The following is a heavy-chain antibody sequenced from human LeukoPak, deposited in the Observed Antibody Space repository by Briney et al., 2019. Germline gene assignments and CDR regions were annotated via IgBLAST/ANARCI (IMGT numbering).Heavy chain of an antibody. CDR1: GFTFSSYA. CDR3: AKDLAATVTSI. V-gene: IGHV3-23*01. CDR2: ISGSGGST. D-gene: IGHD4-17*01. J-gene: IGHJ4*02. Sequence: PGGSLRLSCAASGFTFSSYAMSWVRQAPGKGLEWVSAISGSGGSTYYADSVKGRFTISRDNSKNTLYPHMNSLRAEDTAVYYCAKDLAATVTSIWGQGTLVTVSS.